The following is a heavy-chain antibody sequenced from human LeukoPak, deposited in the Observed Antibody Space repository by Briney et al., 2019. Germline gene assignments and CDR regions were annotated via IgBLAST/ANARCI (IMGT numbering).Heavy chain of an antibody. CDR2: VHYSGST. V-gene: IGHV4-59*01. J-gene: IGHJ5*02. Sequence: SETLSLTCTVSGDSISGYYWNWIRQPPGKGLEWIGFVHYSGSTNYNHFLKSRVTISVDISKNQFSLNLSSVTAADTAVYYCARARGGYGDYGSWFDRWGQGTLVPVSS. CDR1: GDSISGYY. CDR3: ARARGGYGDYGSWFDR. D-gene: IGHD4-17*01.